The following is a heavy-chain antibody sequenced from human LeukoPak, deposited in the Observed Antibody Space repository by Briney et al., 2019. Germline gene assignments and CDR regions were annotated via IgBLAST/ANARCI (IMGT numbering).Heavy chain of an antibody. D-gene: IGHD5-18*01. CDR3: TRRGYSYGGLGFDY. CDR1: GFTFSSYA. V-gene: IGHV3-23*01. J-gene: IGHJ4*02. CDR2: ISGSGGST. Sequence: GGSLRLSCAASGFTFSSYAMSWVRQAPGKGLEWVSAISGSGGSTYYADSVKGRFTISRDNSKNTLYLQMNSLRAEDTAVYYCTRRGYSYGGLGFDYWGQGTLVTVSS.